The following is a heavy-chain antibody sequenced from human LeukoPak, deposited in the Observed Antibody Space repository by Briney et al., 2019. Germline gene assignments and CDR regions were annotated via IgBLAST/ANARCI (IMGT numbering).Heavy chain of an antibody. CDR2: TYYRSKWYN. V-gene: IGHV6-1*01. J-gene: IGHJ4*02. Sequence: SQTLSLTFAISGDSVSSNSAAWNWIRQSPSRGLEWLGRTYYRSKWYNDYAVSVKSRITINPDTSKNQFSLQLNSVTPEDTAVYYCARGSGGGYYYDSSGSFDYWGQGTLVTVSS. D-gene: IGHD3-22*01. CDR1: GDSVSSNSAA. CDR3: ARGSGGGYYYDSSGSFDY.